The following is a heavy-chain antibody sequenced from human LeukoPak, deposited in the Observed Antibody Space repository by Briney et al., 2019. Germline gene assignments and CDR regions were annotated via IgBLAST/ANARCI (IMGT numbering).Heavy chain of an antibody. Sequence: PPETPSLTCTVSGGSLSSYYWSWIRQPPGEGLEWIGYIQHSGLTKHNPPLQSRAPPSADQSKNQFSLKLSSVTAADTAVYYCATGSQWLVMIEYWGEGCLVTVSS. CDR1: GGSLSSYY. CDR2: IQHSGLT. CDR3: ATGSQWLVMIEY. V-gene: IGHV4-59*01. J-gene: IGHJ4*02. D-gene: IGHD6-19*01.